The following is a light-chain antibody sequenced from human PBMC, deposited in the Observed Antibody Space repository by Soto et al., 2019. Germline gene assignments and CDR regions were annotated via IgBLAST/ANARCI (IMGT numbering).Light chain of an antibody. V-gene: IGLV2-23*01. J-gene: IGLJ1*01. Sequence: HSALTQPASVSGSAGQSITISCTGTSSDVGNYNLVSWYLHHPGKAPKLLIYEDTKRPSGVSNRFSGSRSGNTASLTVSGLQAEDETDYYCCSYAGSSTYVFGTGTKVTVL. CDR1: SSDVGNYNL. CDR3: CSYAGSSTYV. CDR2: EDT.